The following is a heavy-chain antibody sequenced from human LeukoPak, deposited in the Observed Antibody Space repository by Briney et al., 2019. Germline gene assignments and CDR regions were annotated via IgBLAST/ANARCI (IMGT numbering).Heavy chain of an antibody. Sequence: GGSLRLSCAASGFTFSSYTMNWVRQAPGKGLEWAQSITSSSSFIYYADSLKGRFTISRDNAKNSLYLQMKSLRAEDTAVYYCARGSSSWYISYYYMDVWGKGTTVTVSS. CDR2: ITSSSSFI. J-gene: IGHJ6*03. D-gene: IGHD6-13*01. V-gene: IGHV3-21*01. CDR3: ARGSSSWYISYYYMDV. CDR1: GFTFSSYT.